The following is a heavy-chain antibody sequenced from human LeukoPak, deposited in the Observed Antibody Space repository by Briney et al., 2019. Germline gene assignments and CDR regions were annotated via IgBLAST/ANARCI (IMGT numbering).Heavy chain of an antibody. D-gene: IGHD3-22*01. Sequence: SETLSLTCTVSGGSISSYYWSWIRQPAGKGLEWIGRIYTSGSTNYNPSLKSRVTMSVDTSKNQFSLKLSSVTAADTAVYYCARDQYYYDSSGYSQFDFWGQGTLVTVPS. CDR2: IYTSGST. CDR3: ARDQYYYDSSGYSQFDF. CDR1: GGSISSYY. J-gene: IGHJ4*02. V-gene: IGHV4-4*07.